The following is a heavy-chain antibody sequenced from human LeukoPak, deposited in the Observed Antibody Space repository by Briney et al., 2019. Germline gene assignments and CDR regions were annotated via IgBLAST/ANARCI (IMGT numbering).Heavy chain of an antibody. Sequence: GGSLRLSCAASGFTFSSYSMNWVRQAPGKGLEWVSSISSSSSYIYYADSVKGRFTISRDNAKNSLYLQMNSLRAEDTALYYCAKGGGSVTTYWFDPWGQGTLVTVSS. J-gene: IGHJ5*02. CDR2: ISSSSSYI. CDR1: GFTFSSYS. V-gene: IGHV3-21*04. D-gene: IGHD4-17*01. CDR3: AKGGGSVTTYWFDP.